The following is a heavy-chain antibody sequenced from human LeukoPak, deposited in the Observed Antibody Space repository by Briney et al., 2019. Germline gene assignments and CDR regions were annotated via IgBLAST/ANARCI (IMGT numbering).Heavy chain of an antibody. Sequence: ASVKVSCKASGYTFTSYYMHWVRQAPGQGLEWMGIINSSGGSTSYAQKFQGRVTMTRDTSTSTVYMELSSLRSEDTAVYYCARISSSGWYRGSVGPKQSFDYWGQGTLVTVSS. CDR2: INSSGGST. J-gene: IGHJ4*02. D-gene: IGHD6-19*01. CDR1: GYTFTSYY. V-gene: IGHV1-46*01. CDR3: ARISSSGWYRGSVGPKQSFDY.